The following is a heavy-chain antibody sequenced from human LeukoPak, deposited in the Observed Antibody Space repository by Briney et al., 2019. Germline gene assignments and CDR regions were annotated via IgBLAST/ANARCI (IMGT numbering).Heavy chain of an antibody. CDR3: ARDNVYGSGTEY. V-gene: IGHV3-30-3*01. J-gene: IGHJ4*02. Sequence: RGSLRLSCAASGFTFSTNAMHWVRQAPGKGLEWVAVTSYDESHKYYADSVKGRFTISRDTANNTLYLQMNSLRAEDTAVYYCARDNVYGSGTEYWGQGTLVTVSS. CDR2: TSYDESHK. CDR1: GFTFSTNA. D-gene: IGHD3-10*01.